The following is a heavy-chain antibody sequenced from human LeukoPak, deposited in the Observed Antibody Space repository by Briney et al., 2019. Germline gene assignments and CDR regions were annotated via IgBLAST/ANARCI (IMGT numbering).Heavy chain of an antibody. CDR3: AKIQDSSGWPDY. V-gene: IGHV3-23*01. CDR1: GFTFSSYA. J-gene: IGHJ4*02. CDR2: ISGSGGST. Sequence: GGSLRLSCAASGFTFSSYAMSWVRQAPGKGLEWVSAISGSGGSTYYADSVKGRFTISRDNSKTTLYLQMNSLRAEDTAVYYCAKIQDSSGWPDYWGQGTLVTVSS. D-gene: IGHD6-19*01.